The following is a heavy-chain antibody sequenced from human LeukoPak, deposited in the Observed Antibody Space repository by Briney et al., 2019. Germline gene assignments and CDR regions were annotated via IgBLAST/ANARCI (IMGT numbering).Heavy chain of an antibody. Sequence: SETLSLTCTVSGGSISSGGYYWSWIRQHPGKGLEWIGYIYYSGSTYYNPSLKSRVTISVDTSKNQFSLKLSSVTAADTAMYYCARGVMGGATGTYYFDYGGKGPLVTVSS. CDR2: IYYSGST. J-gene: IGHJ4*02. CDR1: GGSISSGGYY. D-gene: IGHD1-26*01. CDR3: ARGVMGGATGTYYFDY. V-gene: IGHV4-31*03.